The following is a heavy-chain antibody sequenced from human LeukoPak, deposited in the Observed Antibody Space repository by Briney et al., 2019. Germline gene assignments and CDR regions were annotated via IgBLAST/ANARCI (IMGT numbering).Heavy chain of an antibody. D-gene: IGHD2-15*01. CDR1: SGDSMSNL. V-gene: IGHV4-4*08. CDR3: ARPERHCSGGSCTSDWYFGL. CDR2: IAYINSSGRT. J-gene: IGHJ2*01. Sequence: SDTLSLTCTVSSGDSMSNLTWIRQSPGKGLEWIGYIAYINSSGRTNYHPSLKSRISISIDTSKKQISLNVSSVTAADTAMYYCARPERHCSGGSCTSDWYFGLWGRGTLVTVSS.